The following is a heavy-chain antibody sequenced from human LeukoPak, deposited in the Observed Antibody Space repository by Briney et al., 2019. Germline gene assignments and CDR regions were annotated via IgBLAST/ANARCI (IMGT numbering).Heavy chain of an antibody. Sequence: GGSLRLSCAASGFTFSSYEMNWVRQAPGKGLEWVSYISSSGSTIYYADSVKGRFTISRDNAKNSLFLQMNSLRAEDTAVYYCARGAEYDGSGSYYDGNWFDPWGQGTLVTVSS. V-gene: IGHV3-48*03. J-gene: IGHJ5*02. CDR1: GFTFSSYE. CDR2: ISSSGSTI. D-gene: IGHD3-10*01. CDR3: ARGAEYDGSGSYYDGNWFDP.